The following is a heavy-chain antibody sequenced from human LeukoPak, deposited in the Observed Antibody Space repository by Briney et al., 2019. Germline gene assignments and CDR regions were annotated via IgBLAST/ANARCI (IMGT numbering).Heavy chain of an antibody. CDR1: GYTFTSYG. V-gene: IGHV1-18*01. J-gene: IGHJ4*02. CDR3: ARDPYPGSPTVAAAPDH. D-gene: IGHD6-13*01. Sequence: ASVKVSCKASGYTFTSYGISWVRQAPGQGLEWMGWISAYNGNTNYAQKLQGRVTMTTDTSTSTAYMELRSLRSDDTAVYYCARDPYPGSPTVAAAPDHWGQGTLVTVSS. CDR2: ISAYNGNT.